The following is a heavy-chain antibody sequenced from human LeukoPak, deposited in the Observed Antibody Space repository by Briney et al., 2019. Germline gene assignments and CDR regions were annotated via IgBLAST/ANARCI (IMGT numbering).Heavy chain of an antibody. J-gene: IGHJ4*02. CDR2: IYYSGST. CDR3: ASGVAGTDYFDY. D-gene: IGHD6-19*01. CDR1: GGSISSYY. Sequence: SETLSLTCTVSGGSISSYYWSWIRQPRGKGLEWIGYIYYSGSTNYNPSLKSRVTISVDTSMNQFSLKLSSVTATDTAVYYCASGVAGTDYFDYWGQGTLVTVSS. V-gene: IGHV4-59*01.